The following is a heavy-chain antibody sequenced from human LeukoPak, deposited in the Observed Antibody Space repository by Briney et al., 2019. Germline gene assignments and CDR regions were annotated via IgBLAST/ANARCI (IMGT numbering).Heavy chain of an antibody. CDR3: AKAGGCSGGSCYFDY. J-gene: IGHJ4*02. V-gene: IGHV3-9*01. CDR1: GFTFDDYA. CDR2: ISWNSGSI. D-gene: IGHD2-15*01. Sequence: GGSLRLSCAASGFTFDDYAMHWVRQAPVKGLEWVSGISWNSGSIGYADSVKGRFTISRDNAKNSLYLQMNSLRAEDTALYYCAKAGGCSGGSCYFDYWGQGTLVTVSS.